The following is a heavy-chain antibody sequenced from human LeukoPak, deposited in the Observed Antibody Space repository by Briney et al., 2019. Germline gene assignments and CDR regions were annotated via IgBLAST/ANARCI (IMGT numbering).Heavy chain of an antibody. CDR2: ISSSGSYI. D-gene: IGHD3-10*01. Sequence: PGGSLRLSCAASGFTSSTYSMNWVRQAPGKGLEWVSSISSSGSYIYYADSVKGRFTISRDNAKNSLYLQMNSLRAEDTAVYYCASHYYGSGGGFDYWGQGTLVTVSS. CDR1: GFTSSTYS. CDR3: ASHYYGSGGGFDY. J-gene: IGHJ4*02. V-gene: IGHV3-21*01.